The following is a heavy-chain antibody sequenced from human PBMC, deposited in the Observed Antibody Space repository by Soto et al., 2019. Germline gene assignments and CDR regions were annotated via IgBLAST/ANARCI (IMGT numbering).Heavy chain of an antibody. CDR3: ARDRGEYCSSTSCEYYYGMDV. J-gene: IGHJ6*02. D-gene: IGHD2-2*01. CDR2: IIPIFGTA. Sequence: ASVKVSCKASGGIFSSYAISWVRQAPGQGLEWMGGIIPIFGTANYAQKFQGRVTITADKSTSTAYMELSSLRSEDTAVYYCARDRGEYCSSTSCEYYYGMDVWGQGTTVTVSS. V-gene: IGHV1-69*06. CDR1: GGIFSSYA.